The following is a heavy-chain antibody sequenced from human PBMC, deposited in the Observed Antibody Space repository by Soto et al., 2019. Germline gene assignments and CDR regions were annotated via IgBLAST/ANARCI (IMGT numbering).Heavy chain of an antibody. CDR2: IIPTLGTP. CDR1: GGIFSNFA. Sequence: QVQLVQSGAEVKKPGSSVKVSCKASGGIFSNFAFNWMRQAPGQGLEWMGGIIPTLGTPHYAQKFLGRATITAEESTRTVYMEMRSLTVEDTVVDYCARVGLGAYDYWGQGTLVIVSS. CDR3: ARVGLGAYDY. D-gene: IGHD6-19*01. J-gene: IGHJ4*02. V-gene: IGHV1-69*01.